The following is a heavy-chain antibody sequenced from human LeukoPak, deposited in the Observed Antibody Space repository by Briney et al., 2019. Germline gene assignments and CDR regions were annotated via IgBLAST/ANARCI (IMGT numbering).Heavy chain of an antibody. V-gene: IGHV4-59*08. D-gene: IGHD5-24*01. CDR2: IYYSGST. J-gene: IGHJ6*02. CDR3: ARSNYSPVPYYYYYGMDV. CDR1: GGSISSYY. Sequence: SETLSLTCTVSGGSISSYYWSWLRQPPGKGLEWIGYIYYSGSTNYNPSLKSRVTISVDTSTNDFSMKLSSVTAADTAVYYCARSNYSPVPYYYYYGMDVWGQGTTVTVSS.